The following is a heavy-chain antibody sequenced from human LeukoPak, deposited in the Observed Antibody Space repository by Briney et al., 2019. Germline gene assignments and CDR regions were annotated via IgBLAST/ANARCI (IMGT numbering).Heavy chain of an antibody. CDR2: ISSSSSYI. V-gene: IGHV3-21*01. Sequence: PGGSLRLSCAASGFTFSSYSMNWVRQAPGKGLEWVSSISSSSSYIYYADSVKGRFTISRDNAKNSLYLQMNSLRAEDTAVYYCARDPEEYCSSTSCYRYYYYGMDVWGQGITVTVSS. D-gene: IGHD2-2*01. CDR1: GFTFSSYS. CDR3: ARDPEEYCSSTSCYRYYYYGMDV. J-gene: IGHJ6*02.